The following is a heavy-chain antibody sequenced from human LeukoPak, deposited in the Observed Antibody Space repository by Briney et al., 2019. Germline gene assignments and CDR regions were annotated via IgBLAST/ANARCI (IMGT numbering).Heavy chain of an antibody. CDR2: ISGSGAST. CDR1: GFTFGTYA. CDR3: AKNHSGSSRDYFDY. D-gene: IGHD2-15*01. J-gene: IGHJ4*02. V-gene: IGHV3-23*01. Sequence: PGGSLRLSCAASGFTFGTYAMTWVRQAPGKGLEWVSVISGSGASTNYADSVKGRFIISRDNSKNTLYLQMNSLRAEDTAVYYCAKNHSGSSRDYFDYGAQGPLVPVSS.